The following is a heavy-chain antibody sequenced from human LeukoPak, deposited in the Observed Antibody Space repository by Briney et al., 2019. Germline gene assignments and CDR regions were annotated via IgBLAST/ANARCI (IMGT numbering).Heavy chain of an antibody. D-gene: IGHD7-27*01. CDR3: ARLRNWGSVGY. Sequence: TSETLSLTCTVSGGSISSSSYYWGWIRQPPGKGLEWIGSIYYSGSTYYNPSLKSRVTISVDTSKNQFSLKLSSVTAADTAVYYCARLRNWGSVGYWGQGTLVTVSS. V-gene: IGHV4-39*01. CDR2: IYYSGST. J-gene: IGHJ4*02. CDR1: GGSISSSSYY.